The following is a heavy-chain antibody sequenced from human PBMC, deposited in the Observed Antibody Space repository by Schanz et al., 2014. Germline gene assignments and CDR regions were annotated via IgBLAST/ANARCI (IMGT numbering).Heavy chain of an antibody. Sequence: EVQLVESGGGLVQPGGSLRLSCATSGFTFSTYAMSWVRQAPGKGLEWVSGISGSGVITYYEDSVKGRFTISRDNSKNTVHLQMNSLRAEDTAVYFCAKDRWRATVMVNAFDIWGQGTKVTVSS. CDR3: AKDRWRATVMVNAFDI. J-gene: IGHJ3*02. D-gene: IGHD5-18*01. CDR2: ISGSGVIT. V-gene: IGHV3-23*04. CDR1: GFTFSTYA.